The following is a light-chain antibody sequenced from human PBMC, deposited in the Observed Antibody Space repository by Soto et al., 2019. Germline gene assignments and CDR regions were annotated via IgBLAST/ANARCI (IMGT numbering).Light chain of an antibody. J-gene: IGKJ5*01. Sequence: EIVLTQSPATLSLSPGERATLSCRASQSVSSYLAWYQQKPGQAPSLLIYDASSRATGIPARFSGSGSGTDFTLTISSLETEDFAVYYCQQRSNWRSTFGQGTRLEIK. CDR3: QQRSNWRST. CDR2: DAS. V-gene: IGKV3-11*01. CDR1: QSVSSY.